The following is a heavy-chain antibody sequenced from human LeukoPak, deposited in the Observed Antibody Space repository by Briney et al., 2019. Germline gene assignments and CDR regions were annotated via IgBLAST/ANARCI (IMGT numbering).Heavy chain of an antibody. CDR2: IKSKTDGGTT. CDR3: TTDTDELGWLTGYYEVHY. D-gene: IGHD3-9*01. V-gene: IGHV3-15*01. Sequence: GGSLRLSCAASEFTFTNAWMSWVRQAPGKGLEWVGRIKSKTDGGTTDYAAPVKGRFTISRDDSKNMLYLQMHSLKTEDTAVYYCTTDTDELGWLTGYYEVHYWGQGTLVTVSS. J-gene: IGHJ4*02. CDR1: EFTFTNAW.